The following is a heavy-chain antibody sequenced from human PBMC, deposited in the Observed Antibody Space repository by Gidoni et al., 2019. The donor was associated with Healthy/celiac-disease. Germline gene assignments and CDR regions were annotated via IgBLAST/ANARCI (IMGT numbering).Heavy chain of an antibody. V-gene: IGHV4-34*01. CDR3: ARGSGYCSSTSCFPTSYNWFDP. CDR1: GGSFSGYY. D-gene: IGHD2-2*01. J-gene: IGHJ5*02. CDR2: INHSGST. Sequence: QVQLQQWGAGLLKPSETLSLTCAVYGGSFSGYYWSWIRQPPGQGLEWIGEINHSGSTNYNPSLKSRVTISVDTSKNQFSLKLSSVTAADTAVYYCARGSGYCSSTSCFPTSYNWFDPWGQGTLVTVSS.